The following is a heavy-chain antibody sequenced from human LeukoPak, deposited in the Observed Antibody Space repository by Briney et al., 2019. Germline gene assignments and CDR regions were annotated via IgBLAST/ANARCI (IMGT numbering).Heavy chain of an antibody. Sequence: PGESLRLSCAASGFTLRSDWMTWVRQAPGKGLEWVGFIRSKVYGGTPEYAASVKGRFTISRDDSKGIAYLQMNSLKTEDTAVYYCTRDQTPYYWGQGTLVTVSS. CDR2: IRSKVYGGTP. CDR3: TRDQTPYY. CDR1: GFTLRSDW. J-gene: IGHJ4*02. V-gene: IGHV3-49*02.